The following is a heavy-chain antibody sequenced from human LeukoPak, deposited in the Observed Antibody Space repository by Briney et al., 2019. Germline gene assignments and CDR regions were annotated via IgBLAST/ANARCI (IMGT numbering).Heavy chain of an antibody. CDR3: ATHGPWEFHY. CDR2: INSDGSST. J-gene: IGHJ4*02. CDR1: GFTFSSYG. V-gene: IGHV3-74*01. Sequence: PGRSLRLSCAASGFTFSSYGMHWVRQAPGKGLVWVSRINSDGSSTSYADSVKGRFTISRDNAKNTLYLQMNSLRAEDTAVYYCATHGPWEFHYWGQGTLVTVSS. D-gene: IGHD3-10*01.